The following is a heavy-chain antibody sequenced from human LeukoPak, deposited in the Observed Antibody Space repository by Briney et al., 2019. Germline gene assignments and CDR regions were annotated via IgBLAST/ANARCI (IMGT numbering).Heavy chain of an antibody. CDR1: GGSISSSSYY. J-gene: IGHJ4*02. D-gene: IGHD5-24*01. CDR2: IYYSGST. Sequence: TSETLSLTCTVSGGSISSSSYYWGWIRQPPGKGLEWIGSIYYSGSTYYNPSLKSRVTISVDTSKNQFSLKLSSVTAADTAVYYCARRDGYNSAFDYWGQGTLVTVSS. CDR3: ARRDGYNSAFDY. V-gene: IGHV4-39*07.